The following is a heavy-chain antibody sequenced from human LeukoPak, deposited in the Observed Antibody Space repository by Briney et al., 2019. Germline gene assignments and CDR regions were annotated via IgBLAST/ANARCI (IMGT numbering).Heavy chain of an antibody. CDR2: INWNGGRT. CDR1: GFTFHNYA. D-gene: IGHD3-3*02. CDR3: ASIFGADIDV. V-gene: IGHV3-20*04. J-gene: IGHJ6*03. Sequence: PGGSLRLSCAASGFTFHNYAMSWVRQAPGKGLEWVSGINWNGGRTGYADSVKGRFTISRDNAKKSQYLQMNSLRAEDTALYYCASIFGADIDVWGKGTTVTVSS.